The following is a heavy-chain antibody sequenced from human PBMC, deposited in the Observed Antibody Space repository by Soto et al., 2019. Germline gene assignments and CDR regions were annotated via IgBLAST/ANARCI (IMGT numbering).Heavy chain of an antibody. V-gene: IGHV3-11*01. D-gene: IGHD3-3*01. CDR3: AREMSGHYFTFDL. J-gene: IGHJ3*01. Sequence: QVQLVESGGDLVKPGGSLRLSCAASGFSFSDYFMSWIRQSPGKGLEWVSYTTKTGSTSNNADSVKGRFTISRDNAKKSLYLQMNSLRAEDTAIYYCAREMSGHYFTFDLWGRGTMVTVSS. CDR1: GFSFSDYF. CDR2: TTKTGSTS.